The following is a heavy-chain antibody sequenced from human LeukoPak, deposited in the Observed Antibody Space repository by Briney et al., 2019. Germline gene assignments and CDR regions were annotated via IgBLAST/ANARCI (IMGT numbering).Heavy chain of an antibody. Sequence: GGSLRLSCAASGFTFSSYWMSWVRQAPGKGLEWVANIKQDGSNKYYADSVKGRFTISRDNSKNTLYLQMNSLRAEDTAVYYCAKEEYSSSWNYFDYWGQGTLVTVSS. CDR2: IKQDGSNK. D-gene: IGHD6-13*01. V-gene: IGHV3-7*01. J-gene: IGHJ4*02. CDR3: AKEEYSSSWNYFDY. CDR1: GFTFSSYW.